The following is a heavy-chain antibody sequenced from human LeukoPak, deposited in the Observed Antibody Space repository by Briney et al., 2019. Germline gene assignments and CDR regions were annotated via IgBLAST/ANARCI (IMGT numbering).Heavy chain of an antibody. Sequence: PGGSLRLSCAASGFTFSIYSMNWVRQAPGKGLEWVSSISSSSSYIYYADSVKGLFTISRDNSKNTLYLQMNSLRAEDTAVYYCARRAGAYSHPYDYWGQGTLVTVSS. CDR3: ARRAGAYSHPYDY. D-gene: IGHD4/OR15-4a*01. CDR2: ISSSSSYI. J-gene: IGHJ4*02. CDR1: GFTFSIYS. V-gene: IGHV3-21*04.